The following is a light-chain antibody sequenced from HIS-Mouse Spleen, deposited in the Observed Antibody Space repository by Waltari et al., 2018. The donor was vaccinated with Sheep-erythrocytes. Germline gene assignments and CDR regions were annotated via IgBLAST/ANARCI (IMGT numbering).Light chain of an antibody. CDR2: GAS. CDR1: QSVSSSY. V-gene: IGKV3-20*01. J-gene: IGKJ5*01. Sequence: LTQSPSFLSASVGDRVTITCRASQSVSSSYLAWYQQKPGQATRLLSYGASSSATGIPDRFSGSGSGTDFTLTISRLEPEDFAVYYCQQYGSSPPITFGQGTRLEIK. CDR3: QQYGSSPPIT.